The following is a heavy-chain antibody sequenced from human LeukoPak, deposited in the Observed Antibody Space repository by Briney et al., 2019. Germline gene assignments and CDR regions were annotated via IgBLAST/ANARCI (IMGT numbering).Heavy chain of an antibody. CDR1: GYTFTSYD. Sequence: GASVKVSCKASGYTFTSYDINWVRQATGQGLEWMGWMNPNSGNTGYAQKFQGRVTITRNTSISTAYMELSSLRSEDTAVYYCARSGSVRGVSNWFDPWGQGTLVTVSS. D-gene: IGHD3-10*01. J-gene: IGHJ5*02. CDR3: ARSGSVRGVSNWFDP. CDR2: MNPNSGNT. V-gene: IGHV1-8*01.